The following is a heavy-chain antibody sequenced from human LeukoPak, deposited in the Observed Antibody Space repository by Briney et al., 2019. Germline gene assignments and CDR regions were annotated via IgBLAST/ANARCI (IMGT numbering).Heavy chain of an antibody. CDR2: IYYSGSS. D-gene: IGHD1-26*01. CDR3: ARSVGGGSYFPYIVDY. Sequence: SETLSLTCTVSGGSISSSSYYWGWIRQPPGKGLEWIGSIYYSGSSYYNPSLKSRVTISVDTSKNQFSLKLSSVTAADTAVYYCARSVGGGSYFPYIVDYWGQGTLVTVSS. J-gene: IGHJ4*02. CDR1: GGSISSSSYY. V-gene: IGHV4-39*01.